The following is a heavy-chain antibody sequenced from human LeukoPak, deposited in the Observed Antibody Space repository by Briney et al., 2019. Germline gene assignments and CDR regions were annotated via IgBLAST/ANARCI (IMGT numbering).Heavy chain of an antibody. D-gene: IGHD3-10*01. CDR3: THRRFTSGTDGMDV. J-gene: IGHJ6*02. CDR2: IKSKSDGGTT. V-gene: IGHV3-15*01. Sequence: PVGSLRLSCAASGLTLSYAWINWVRQAPGKGLEWVGRIKSKSDGGTTDYPAPVKDRFTISRDDSKNTLYLQMNSLKIEDTAVYYCTHRRFTSGTDGMDVWGQGTQSPSR. CDR1: GLTLSYAW.